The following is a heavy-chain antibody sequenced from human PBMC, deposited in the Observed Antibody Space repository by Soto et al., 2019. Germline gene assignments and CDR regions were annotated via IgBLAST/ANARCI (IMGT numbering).Heavy chain of an antibody. CDR2: IYYSGET. CDR3: ARDQGGKFLKVSGMDV. V-gene: IGHV4-59*01. CDR1: GDSISRYY. Sequence: QVQLQESGPGLVKPSETLSLTCTVSGDSISRYYWSWIRLSPGKGLEWIGYIYYSGETNYNPSVKSRVTISVDRTKNQFSLKLSSVTAADTAVYYCARDQGGKFLKVSGMDVWGQGTTVTVSS. J-gene: IGHJ6*02.